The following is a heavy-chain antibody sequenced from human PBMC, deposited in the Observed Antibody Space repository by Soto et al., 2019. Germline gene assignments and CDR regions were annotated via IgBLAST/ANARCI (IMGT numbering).Heavy chain of an antibody. CDR2: ISRTGGGT. D-gene: IGHD3-10*01. J-gene: IGHJ4*02. V-gene: IGHV3-23*01. CDR3: AKDQHYPRDYFHY. Sequence: EVQLSESGGRLVQPGGSLRLSCAASRFTFSHYAMTWVRQAPGKGLQWVSGISRTGGGTYYADSVKGRFTISRDNSKDTVFLHMDSLSAEDTAVYYCAKDQHYPRDYFHYWGQGTLVTVSS. CDR1: RFTFSHYA.